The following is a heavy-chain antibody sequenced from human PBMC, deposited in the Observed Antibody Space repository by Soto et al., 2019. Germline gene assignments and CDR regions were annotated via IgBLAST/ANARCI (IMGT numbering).Heavy chain of an antibody. CDR2: VSHDGRNT. V-gene: IGHV3-30*18. CDR3: AKGGRKWLVTSDFIY. J-gene: IGHJ4*02. D-gene: IGHD6-19*01. Sequence: VQLVESGGGVVQPGRSLRLSCAASGFTFSDYAMHWVRQAPGKGLEWVAVVSHDGRNTHYADSVKGRFTISRDSSKNTVCLEMTSLRAEDTAVYCCAKGGRKWLVTSDFIYWGQGALVTVSS. CDR1: GFTFSDYA.